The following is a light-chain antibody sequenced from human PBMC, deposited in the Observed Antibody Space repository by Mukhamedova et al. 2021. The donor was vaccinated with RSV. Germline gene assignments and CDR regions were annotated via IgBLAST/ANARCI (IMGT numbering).Light chain of an antibody. Sequence: GISRALAWYQQKPGKAPKLLLYDASHLESGVPSRFSGSGSGTDFTLTISSLQPEDFATYYCQQFNSYLYTFGQGTKVEMK. CDR2: DAS. CDR1: GISRA. J-gene: IGKJ2*01. CDR3: QQFNSYLYT. V-gene: IGKV1-13*02.